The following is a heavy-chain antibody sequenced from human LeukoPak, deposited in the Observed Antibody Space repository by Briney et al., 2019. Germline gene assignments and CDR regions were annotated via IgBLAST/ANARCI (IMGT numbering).Heavy chain of an antibody. CDR3: ARVNDITVVAAAAPHYEY. D-gene: IGHD2-15*01. Sequence: ASVKVSCKASGGTFSSYAISWVRQAPGQGLEWVGWISAYKGVTDYAQKFQGRVAKTTDTSTSTVYMELMSLTFEDTAVYYCARVNDITVVAAAAPHYEYWGQGTLVTVSS. J-gene: IGHJ4*02. V-gene: IGHV1-18*01. CDR2: ISAYKGVT. CDR1: GGTFSSYA.